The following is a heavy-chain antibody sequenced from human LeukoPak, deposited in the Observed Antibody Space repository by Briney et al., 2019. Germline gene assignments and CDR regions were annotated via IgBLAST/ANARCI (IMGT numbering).Heavy chain of an antibody. J-gene: IGHJ4*02. V-gene: IGHV1-18*01. CDR2: ISAYNGNT. D-gene: IGHD6-19*01. CDR3: ARVYSRVAVAGNMPGY. Sequence: ASVKVSCKASGYTFTSYGISWVRQAPGQGLEWMGWISAYNGNTNYAQKLQGRVTMTTDTSTSTAYMELRSLRSDDTAVYYCARVYSRVAVAGNMPGYWGQGTLVTVSS. CDR1: GYTFTSYG.